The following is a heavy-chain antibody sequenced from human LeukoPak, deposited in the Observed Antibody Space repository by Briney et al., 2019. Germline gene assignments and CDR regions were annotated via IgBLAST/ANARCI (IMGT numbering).Heavy chain of an antibody. Sequence: PGGSLRLSCAASGFTFDDYGMSWVRQAPGKGLEWFSGINWNGGSTGYADSVKGRFTISRDNAKNSLYLQMNSLRAEDTAVYYCARSGSYPLYYFDYWGQGTLVTVSS. J-gene: IGHJ4*02. V-gene: IGHV3-20*04. D-gene: IGHD1-26*01. CDR1: GFTFDDYG. CDR3: ARSGSYPLYYFDY. CDR2: INWNGGST.